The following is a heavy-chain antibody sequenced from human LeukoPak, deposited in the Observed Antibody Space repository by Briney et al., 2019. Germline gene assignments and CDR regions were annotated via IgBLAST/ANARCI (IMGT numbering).Heavy chain of an antibody. Sequence: GGSLRLSCAPSGFTFRNYGIHWVRQAPGKGLEWVAAISYDGTKKFYSDSGEGRFTISRDNSMNPLYLQINSLRAEDTALYFCARDADTTTRNWYFDLWGRGTLLTVSS. CDR3: ARDADTTTRNWYFDL. CDR2: ISYDGTKK. V-gene: IGHV3-30*03. D-gene: IGHD3-16*01. CDR1: GFTFRNYG. J-gene: IGHJ2*01.